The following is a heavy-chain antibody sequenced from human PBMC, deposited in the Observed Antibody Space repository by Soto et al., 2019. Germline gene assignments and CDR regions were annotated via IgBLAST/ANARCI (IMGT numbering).Heavy chain of an antibody. CDR3: ARGSPSADLPYYYGMDV. D-gene: IGHD2-15*01. V-gene: IGHV5-51*01. CDR1: GFTFAIYW. Sequence: PGESLKISCNGSGFTFAIYWIGWVRQVPGKGLEWMGIIYPRDSDSTYSPSFQGQVTISADKSISTAYLQWSSLQASDTAVYYCARGSPSADLPYYYGMDVWGQGTTVTVSS. J-gene: IGHJ6*02. CDR2: IYPRDSDS.